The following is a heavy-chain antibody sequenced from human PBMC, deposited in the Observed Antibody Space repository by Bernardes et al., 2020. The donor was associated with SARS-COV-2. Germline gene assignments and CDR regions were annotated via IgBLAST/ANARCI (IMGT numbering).Heavy chain of an antibody. V-gene: IGHV3-23*01. Sequence: GGSLRLSCAASGFTVSSNYMTWVRQAPGKGLEWVSAISGSGGSTYYADSVKGRFTISRDNSKNTLYLQMNSLRAEDTAVYYCAKDISDLGFFYYYYGMDVWGQGTTVTVSS. D-gene: IGHD3-10*01. CDR3: AKDISDLGFFYYYYGMDV. CDR2: ISGSGGST. CDR1: GFTVSSNY. J-gene: IGHJ6*02.